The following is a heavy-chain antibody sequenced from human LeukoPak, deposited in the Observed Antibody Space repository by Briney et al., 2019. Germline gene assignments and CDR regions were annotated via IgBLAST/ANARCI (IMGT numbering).Heavy chain of an antibody. D-gene: IGHD3-10*01. J-gene: IGHJ4*02. CDR1: GFTFSSYG. V-gene: IGHV3-30*02. CDR3: ATTQGEGFGELSALDY. Sequence: GGSLRLSCAASGFTFSSYGMHWVRQAPGKGLEWVAFIRYDGSNKYYADSVKGRFTISRDNSKNTLYLQMNSLRAEDTAVYYCATTQGEGFGELSALDYWGQGTLVIVSS. CDR2: IRYDGSNK.